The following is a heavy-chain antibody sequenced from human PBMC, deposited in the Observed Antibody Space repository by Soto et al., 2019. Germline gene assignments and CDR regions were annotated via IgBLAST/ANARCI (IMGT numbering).Heavy chain of an antibody. CDR2: ISSSSSYI. Sequence: PGGSLRLSCAASGFTFSSYSMNWVRQAPGKGLEWVSSISSSSSYIYYADSVKGRFTISRDNAKNSLYLQMNSLRAEDTAVYYCARDGPPRAEYPQLWLLGYYYGTDVWGQATTVTVSS. CDR1: GFTFSSYS. CDR3: ARDGPPRAEYPQLWLLGYYYGTDV. V-gene: IGHV3-21*01. D-gene: IGHD5-18*01. J-gene: IGHJ6*02.